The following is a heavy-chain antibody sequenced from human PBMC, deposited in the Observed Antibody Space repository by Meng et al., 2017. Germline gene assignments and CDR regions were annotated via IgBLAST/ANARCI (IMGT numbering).Heavy chain of an antibody. Sequence: GQRGQAGAEVKKPGASVKVSCKASGYTFTGYYMHWVRQAPGQGLEWMGRINPNSGGTNYAQKFQGRVTMTRDTSISTAYMELSRLRSDDTAVYYCATGGYSGSYYWKGYFDYWGQRTLVTVSS. CDR2: INPNSGGT. D-gene: IGHD1-26*01. V-gene: IGHV1-2*06. J-gene: IGHJ4*02. CDR3: ATGGYSGSYYWKGYFDY. CDR1: GYTFTGYY.